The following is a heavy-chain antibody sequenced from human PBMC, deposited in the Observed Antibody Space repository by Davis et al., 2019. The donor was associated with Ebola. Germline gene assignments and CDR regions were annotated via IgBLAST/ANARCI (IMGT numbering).Heavy chain of an antibody. D-gene: IGHD3-10*01. J-gene: IGHJ5*02. CDR2: ISHSGST. CDR3: ARGKRSYLGDWFDT. Sequence: SETLSLTCDVSGGSINSNDWWSWVRQSPGKGLEWIGEISHSGSTNYSPSLKSRVTISIDKSKKQFSLKVNYVTAADTAVYFCARGKRSYLGDWFDTWGQGTLVTVSS. V-gene: IGHV4-4*02. CDR1: GGSINSNDW.